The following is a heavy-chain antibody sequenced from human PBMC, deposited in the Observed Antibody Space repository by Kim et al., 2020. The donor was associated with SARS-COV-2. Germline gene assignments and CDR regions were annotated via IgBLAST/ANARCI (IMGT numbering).Heavy chain of an antibody. J-gene: IGHJ4*02. V-gene: IGHV3-48*02. CDR1: GFTFSSYS. D-gene: IGHD1-26*01. CDR3: IPAYKRELLERYYFDY. CDR2: ISSSSSTI. Sequence: GGSLRLSCAASGFTFSSYSMNWVRQAPGKGLEWVSYISSSSSTIYYADSVKGRFTISRDNAKNSLYLQMNSLRDEDTAVYYCIPAYKRELLERYYFDYWGQGTLVTVSS.